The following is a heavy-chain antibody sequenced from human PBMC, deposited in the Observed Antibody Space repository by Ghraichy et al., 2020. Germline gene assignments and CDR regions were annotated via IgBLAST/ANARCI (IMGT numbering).Heavy chain of an antibody. CDR1: GGSFSGYY. CDR3: ARDQDRPRYYYGSGSQFYYYYGMDV. Sequence: ETLNISCAVYGGSFSGYYWSWIRQPPGKGLEWIGEINHSGSTNYNPSLKSRVTISVDTSKNQFSLKLSSVTAADTAVYYCARDQDRPRYYYGSGSQFYYYYGMDVWGQGTTVTVSS. V-gene: IGHV4-34*01. J-gene: IGHJ6*02. CDR2: INHSGST. D-gene: IGHD3-10*01.